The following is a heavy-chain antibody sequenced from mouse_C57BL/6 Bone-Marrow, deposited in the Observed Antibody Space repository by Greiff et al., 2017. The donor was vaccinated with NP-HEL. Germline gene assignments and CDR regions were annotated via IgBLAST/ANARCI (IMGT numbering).Heavy chain of an antibody. CDR3: TRSCPYYGSSYWYCDV. D-gene: IGHD1-1*01. CDR1: GYTFTDYE. J-gene: IGHJ1*03. V-gene: IGHV1-15*01. Sequence: VQLQQSGAELVRPGASVTLSCKASGYTFTDYEMHWVKQTPVHGLEWIGAIDPETGGTAYNQKFKGKAILTADKSSSTAYMELRSLTSEDSAVYYCTRSCPYYGSSYWYCDVWGTGTTVTVSS. CDR2: IDPETGGT.